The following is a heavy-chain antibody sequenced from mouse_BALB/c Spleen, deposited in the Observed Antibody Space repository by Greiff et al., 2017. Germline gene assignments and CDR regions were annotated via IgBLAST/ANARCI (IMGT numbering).Heavy chain of an antibody. CDR1: GFTFSSFG. Sequence: EVKLVESGGGLVQPGGSRKLSCAASGFTFSSFGMHWVRQAPEKGLEWVAYISSGSSTIYYADTVKGRFTISRDNPKNTLFLQMTSLRSEDTAMYYCARGDGPFAYWGQGTLVTVSA. V-gene: IGHV5-17*02. D-gene: IGHD2-3*01. J-gene: IGHJ3*01. CDR2: ISSGSSTI. CDR3: ARGDGPFAY.